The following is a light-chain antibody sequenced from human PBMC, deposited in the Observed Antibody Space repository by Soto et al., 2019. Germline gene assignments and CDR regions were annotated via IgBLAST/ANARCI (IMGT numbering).Light chain of an antibody. V-gene: IGKV1-6*01. Sequence: AIQMTQSPSSLSASVGDRVTITCRASQGIRNDLGWYQQKTGKAPKLLIYAASSLQSGVPSRFSGSGSDTDFTLTIGSLQPEDFATYYCLQDYIYPWTFGQGTKVEIK. J-gene: IGKJ1*01. CDR2: AAS. CDR3: LQDYIYPWT. CDR1: QGIRND.